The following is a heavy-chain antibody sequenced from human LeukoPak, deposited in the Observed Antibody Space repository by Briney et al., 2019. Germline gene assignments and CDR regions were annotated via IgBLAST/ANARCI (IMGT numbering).Heavy chain of an antibody. J-gene: IGHJ4*02. CDR3: TTGVRDGYTL. CDR1: GFTFSNAR. CDR2: IKSKTDGETT. V-gene: IGHV3-15*01. D-gene: IGHD5-24*01. Sequence: GGSLRLSCAASGFTFSNARMSWVRQAPGKELEWVGRIKSKTDGETTDYAAPVKGRFTISRDDSKNTLYLQINSLKSEDTAVYYWTTGVRDGYTLWGQGTLVSVSS.